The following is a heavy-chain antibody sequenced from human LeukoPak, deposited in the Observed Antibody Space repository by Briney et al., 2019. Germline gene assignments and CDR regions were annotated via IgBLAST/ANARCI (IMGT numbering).Heavy chain of an antibody. D-gene: IGHD2-2*01. J-gene: IGHJ4*02. V-gene: IGHV3-23*01. CDR3: AKVGVGYCSSTSCHEGGNDY. CDR1: GFTFSHYG. CDR2: ISSGGDNT. Sequence: GGSLRLSCVASGFTFSHYGMTWVRQAPGKGLEWVSGISSGGDNTYYADSVKGRFTISRDNSKNTLYLQMNSLRAEDTAVYYCAKVGVGYCSSTSCHEGGNDYWGQGTLVTVSS.